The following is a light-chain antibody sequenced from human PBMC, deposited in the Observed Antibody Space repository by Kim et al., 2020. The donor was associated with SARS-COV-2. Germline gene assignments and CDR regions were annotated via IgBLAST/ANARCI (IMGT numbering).Light chain of an antibody. CDR3: QQYNSYAYT. CDR1: QSISSW. J-gene: IGKJ2*01. V-gene: IGKV1-5*03. Sequence: SVSVGDRVTITCRASQSISSWLAWYQQNPGKAPKLLIYKASSLESGVPSRFSGSGSGTEFTLTISSLQPDDFATYYCQQYNSYAYTFGQGTKLEI. CDR2: KAS.